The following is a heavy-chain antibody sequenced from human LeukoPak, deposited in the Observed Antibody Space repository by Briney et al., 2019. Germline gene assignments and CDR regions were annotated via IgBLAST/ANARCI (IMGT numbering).Heavy chain of an antibody. J-gene: IGHJ4*02. V-gene: IGHV4-4*07. CDR1: GGSISSYY. CDR3: ARDGKYSSSWFRSFDY. CDR2: IYTSGST. Sequence: PSETLSLTCTVSGGSISSYYWSWIRQPAGKGLEGIGRIYTSGSTNYNPSLKSRVTMSVDTSKNQFSLKLSSVTAADTAVYYCARDGKYSSSWFRSFDYWGQGTLVTVSS. D-gene: IGHD6-13*01.